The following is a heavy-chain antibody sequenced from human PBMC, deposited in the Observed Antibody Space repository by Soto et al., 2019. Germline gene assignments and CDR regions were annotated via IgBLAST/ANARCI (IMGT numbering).Heavy chain of an antibody. CDR2: IHNTGNT. D-gene: IGHD6-13*01. J-gene: IGHJ1*01. CDR1: GGSISTISYY. V-gene: IGHV4-39*01. Sequence: SETLSLTCTVSGGSISTISYYWGWIRQPPGKGLEYIGNIHNTGNTFYNASLKSRVTISVDTSKSQFSLKLRSVTAADTAVYFCARQVTAADGTGYLKHWGPGAPVTVSS. CDR3: ARQVTAADGTGYLKH.